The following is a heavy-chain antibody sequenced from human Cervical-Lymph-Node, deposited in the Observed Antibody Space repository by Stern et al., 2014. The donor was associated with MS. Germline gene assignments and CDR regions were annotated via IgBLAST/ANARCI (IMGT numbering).Heavy chain of an antibody. CDR3: AREMGEWELLRGGDDVSDI. Sequence: VQLQESGPGLVKPSQTLSLTCSVSGGSISSGGFYWSWIRQHPGKGLEWIGYISYSGETYYNPSLKRRVSISVDTSKKQFSLKMTSVTAADTAVYYCAREMGEWELLRGGDDVSDIWGQGTMVTVSS. CDR1: GGSISSGGFY. V-gene: IGHV4-31*03. J-gene: IGHJ3*02. CDR2: ISYSGET. D-gene: IGHD1-26*01.